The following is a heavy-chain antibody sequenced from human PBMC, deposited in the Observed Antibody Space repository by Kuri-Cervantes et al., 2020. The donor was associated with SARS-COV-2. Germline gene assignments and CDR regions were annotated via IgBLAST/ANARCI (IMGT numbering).Heavy chain of an antibody. V-gene: IGHV4-34*01. CDR2: INHSGST. CDR3: ARGRYCSGGSCYSGDWYFDL. D-gene: IGHD2-15*01. Sequence: SQTLLLTCAVYGGSFSGYYWSWIRQPPGKGLEWIGEINHSGSTNYNPSLKSRVTISVDTSKNQFSLKLSSVTAADTAVYYCARGRYCSGGSCYSGDWYFDLWGRGTLVTVSS. J-gene: IGHJ2*01. CDR1: GGSFSGYY.